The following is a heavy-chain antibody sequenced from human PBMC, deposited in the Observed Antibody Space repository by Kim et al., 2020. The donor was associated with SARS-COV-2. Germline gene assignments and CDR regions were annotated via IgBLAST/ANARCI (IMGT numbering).Heavy chain of an antibody. D-gene: IGHD6-19*01. CDR3: ARDRQRAGTGVDY. J-gene: IGHJ4*02. V-gene: IGHV6-1*01. Sequence: YALSVKSQITITPDTSKNQFSLQLNSVTPEDTAVYYCARDRQRAGTGVDYWSQGTLVTVSS.